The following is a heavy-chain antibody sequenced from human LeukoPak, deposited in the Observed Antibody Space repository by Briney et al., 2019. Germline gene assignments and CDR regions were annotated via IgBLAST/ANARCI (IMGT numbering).Heavy chain of an antibody. CDR2: ISPHNGGT. CDR3: ARDHPGPEFIDY. V-gene: IGHV1-2*02. Sequence: ASVKVSCKSSGYTFSDYYIHWVRQTPEQGLEWMAWISPHNGGTRYAQKFQGRVTMTLDTPTSTVYLELNSLTSDDTAVYYCARDHPGPEFIDYWGQGTLVTVSS. J-gene: IGHJ4*02. CDR1: GYTFSDYY.